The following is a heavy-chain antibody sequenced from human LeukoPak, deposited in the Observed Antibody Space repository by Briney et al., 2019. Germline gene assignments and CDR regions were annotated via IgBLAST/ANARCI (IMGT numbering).Heavy chain of an antibody. CDR1: GGSISSGGYY. CDR2: IYYSGSN. Sequence: SETLSLTCTVSGGSISSGGYYWSWIRQHPGKGLKWIGYIYYSGSNYYNPSLKSRVTISVDTSKNQFSLTLSSVTAADTAVYYCARDLVDSGYAFDIWGQGTMVTVSS. D-gene: IGHD5-18*01. V-gene: IGHV4-31*03. J-gene: IGHJ3*02. CDR3: ARDLVDSGYAFDI.